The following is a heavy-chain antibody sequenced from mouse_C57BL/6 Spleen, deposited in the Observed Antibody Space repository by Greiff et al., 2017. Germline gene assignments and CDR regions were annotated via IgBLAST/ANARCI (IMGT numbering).Heavy chain of an antibody. CDR1: GYTFTSYW. CDR2: IYPSDSET. J-gene: IGHJ4*01. V-gene: IGHV1-61*01. Sequence: QVQLQQPGAELVRPGSSVKLSCKASGYTFTSYWMDWVKQRPGQGLEWIGNIYPSDSETHYNQKFKDKATLTVDKSSSTAYMQLSSLTSEDSAVYYCARRGYSNYHAMDYWGQGTSVTVSS. D-gene: IGHD2-5*01. CDR3: ARRGYSNYHAMDY.